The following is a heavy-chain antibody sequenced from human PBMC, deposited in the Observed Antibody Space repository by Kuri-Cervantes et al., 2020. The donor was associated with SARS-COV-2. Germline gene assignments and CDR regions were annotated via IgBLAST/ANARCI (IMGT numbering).Heavy chain of an antibody. J-gene: IGHJ4*02. CDR3: ARWADSSGYYYFDY. CDR1: GGSISSYY. Sequence: SETLSLTCTVSGGSISSYYWSWIRQPPGKGLEWIGYIYCSGGTNYNPSLKSRVTISVDTSKNQFSLKLSSVTAADTAVYYCARWADSSGYYYFDYWGQGTLVTVSS. CDR2: IYCSGGT. D-gene: IGHD3-22*01. V-gene: IGHV4-59*12.